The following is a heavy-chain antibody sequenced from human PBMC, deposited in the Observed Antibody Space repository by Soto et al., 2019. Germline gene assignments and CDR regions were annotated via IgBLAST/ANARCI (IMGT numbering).Heavy chain of an antibody. J-gene: IGHJ3*01. V-gene: IGHV1-69*02. CDR3: TTGGLGGRQQLVRDAFDF. CDR2: VAPIFDFS. Sequence: QVQLVQSGAEVKKPGSSVRVSCKASGGTFDSYSISWVRQAPGQGFEWVGKVAPIFDFSRYAPKFQGRAPITADKPPTPAYRDLSGVKPEDTAVYYGTTGGLGGRQQLVRDAFDFWGQGTKVSVSS. D-gene: IGHD6-13*01. CDR1: GGTFDSYS.